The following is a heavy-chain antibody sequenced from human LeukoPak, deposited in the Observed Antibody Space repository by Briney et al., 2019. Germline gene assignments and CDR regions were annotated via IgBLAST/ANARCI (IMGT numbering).Heavy chain of an antibody. V-gene: IGHV3-7*03. J-gene: IGHJ5*02. D-gene: IGHD3-9*01. Sequence: PGGSLRLSCAASGFTFSSYWMSWVRQAPGKGLEWVANIKQDGSEKYYVDSVKGRFTISRDNAKNSLYLQMNSLRSDDTAVYYCARDILGIIRGWFDPWGQGTLVTVSS. CDR3: ARDILGIIRGWFDP. CDR2: IKQDGSEK. CDR1: GFTFSSYW.